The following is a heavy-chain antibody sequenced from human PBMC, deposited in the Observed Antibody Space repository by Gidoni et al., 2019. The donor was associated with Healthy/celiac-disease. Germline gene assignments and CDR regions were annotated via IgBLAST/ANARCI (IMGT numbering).Heavy chain of an antibody. D-gene: IGHD3-3*01. V-gene: IGHV3-66*02. J-gene: IGHJ4*02. Sequence: EVQLVESGGGLVQPGGSLRLSCAASGFTVSSNYMSWVRQAPGKGLEWVSVIYSGGSTYYADSVKGRFTISRDNSKNTLYLQMNSLRAEDTAVYYCASTYYDFWSGYPPRGFDYWGQGTLVTVSS. CDR1: GFTVSSNY. CDR3: ASTYYDFWSGYPPRGFDY. CDR2: IYSGGST.